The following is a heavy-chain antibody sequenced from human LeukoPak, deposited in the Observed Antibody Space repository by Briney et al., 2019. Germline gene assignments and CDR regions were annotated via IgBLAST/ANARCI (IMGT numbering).Heavy chain of an antibody. CDR1: GGSISSYY. J-gene: IGHJ4*02. D-gene: IGHD3-10*01. CDR2: IYYSGST. CDR3: ASSYYYGSGSYYNSFDY. V-gene: IGHV4-59*01. Sequence: SETLSLTCTVSGGSISSYYWSWIRQPPGKGLGWIGYIYYSGSTNYNPSLKSRVIMSVDTSKNQFSLKLSSVTAADTAVYYCASSYYYGSGSYYNSFDYWGQGTLVTVSS.